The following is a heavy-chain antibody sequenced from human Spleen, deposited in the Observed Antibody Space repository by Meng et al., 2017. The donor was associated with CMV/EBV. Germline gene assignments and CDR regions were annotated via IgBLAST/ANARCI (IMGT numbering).Heavy chain of an antibody. J-gene: IGHJ6*02. D-gene: IGHD1-7*01. CDR1: GGTFSSFS. V-gene: IGHV1-69*08. CDR3: ARDGISGTTWPPRFYYYGMDV. CDR2: IIPVPGST. Sequence: SVKVSCKTSGGTFSSFSISWVRQAPGQGLEWMGRIIPVPGSTSYAHKFQGRVSITADTSTNTAYMELSSLRSDDTAVYYCARDGISGTTWPPRFYYYGMDVWGQGTTVTVSS.